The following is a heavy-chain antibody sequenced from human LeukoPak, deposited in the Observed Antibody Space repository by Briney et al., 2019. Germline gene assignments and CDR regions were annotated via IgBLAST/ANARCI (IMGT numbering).Heavy chain of an antibody. CDR1: GGSISSYY. CDR3: ARDPISRPLDSGYDYYYYGMDV. D-gene: IGHD5-12*01. CDR2: IYYSGST. V-gene: IGHV4-59*12. Sequence: SETLSLTCTVSGGSISSYYWSWIRQPPGKGLEWIGYIYYSGSTYYNPSLKSRVTISVDTSKNQFSLKLSSVTAADTAVYYCARDPISRPLDSGYDYYYYGMDVWGQGTTVTVSS. J-gene: IGHJ6*02.